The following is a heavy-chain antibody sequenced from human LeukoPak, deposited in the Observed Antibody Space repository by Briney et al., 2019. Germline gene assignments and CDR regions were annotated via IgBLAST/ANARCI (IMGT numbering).Heavy chain of an antibody. Sequence: VASVKVSCKASGGTFSSYAISWVRQAPGQGLEWMGRIIPIFGTANYAQKFQGRVTITTDESTSTAYMELSSLRSEDTAVYYCARNAQWLAYYFDYWGQGTLVTVSS. CDR1: GGTFSSYA. V-gene: IGHV1-69*05. D-gene: IGHD6-19*01. J-gene: IGHJ4*02. CDR2: IIPIFGTA. CDR3: ARNAQWLAYYFDY.